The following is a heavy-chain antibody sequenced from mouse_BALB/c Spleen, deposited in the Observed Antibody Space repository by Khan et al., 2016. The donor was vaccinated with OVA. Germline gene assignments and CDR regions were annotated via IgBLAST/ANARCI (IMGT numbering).Heavy chain of an antibody. J-gene: IGHJ4*01. V-gene: IGHV9-3-1*01. D-gene: IGHD2-10*01. CDR2: LNTYTGKT. CDR1: GYTFTNFG. CDR3: AIPPYFSDTMAY. Sequence: QVQLQQSGPELKKPGETVKISCKASGYTFTNFGMNWVKQAPRKGLEWMGWLNTYTGKTTYTDDFKGRFAFSLDTSASTAYLQIINLKNADTATYVCAIPPYFSDTMAYWGQGTSVTVSS.